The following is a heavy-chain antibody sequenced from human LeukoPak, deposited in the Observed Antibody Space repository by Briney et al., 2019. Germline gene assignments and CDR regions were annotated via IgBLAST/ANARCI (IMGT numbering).Heavy chain of an antibody. CDR3: ARAYCSSTSCYYYYYGMDV. CDR2: INPNSGGT. V-gene: IGHV1-2*02. D-gene: IGHD2-2*01. J-gene: IGHJ6*01. Sequence: ASVKVSCKPSGYTFTGYYMHSMRQAPGEGREWRGWINPNSGGTNYAQKFQGRVSMTRDTSISTAYMERSRLRSDDTAVYYCARAYCSSTSCYYYYYGMDVWGQGTTVTVSS. CDR1: GYTFTGYY.